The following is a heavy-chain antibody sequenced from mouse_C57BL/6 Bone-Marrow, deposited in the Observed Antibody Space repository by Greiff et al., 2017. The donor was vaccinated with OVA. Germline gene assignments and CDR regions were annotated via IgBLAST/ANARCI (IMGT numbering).Heavy chain of an antibody. CDR3: ARFPLYGYYFDY. J-gene: IGHJ2*01. D-gene: IGHD2-2*01. V-gene: IGHV2-9-1*01. CDR1: GFSLTSYA. Sequence: QVQLKESGPGLVAPSQSLSISCTVSGFSLTSYAISWVRQPPGKGLEWLGVIWTGGGTNYNSALKSSLSICKDNSKSQVFLKMDSLQTDNTARYDCARFPLYGYYFDYWGQGTTLTVSS. CDR2: IWTGGGT.